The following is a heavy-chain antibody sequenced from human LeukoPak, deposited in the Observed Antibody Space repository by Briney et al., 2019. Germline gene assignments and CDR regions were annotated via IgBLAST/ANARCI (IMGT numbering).Heavy chain of an antibody. CDR2: IIPIFGTA. CDR1: GGTFTSYA. D-gene: IGHD2-15*01. Sequence: SVKVSCKASGGTFTSYAISWVRQAPGQGLEWMGGIIPIFGTANYAQKFQGRVTITADKSTSTAYMELSSLRSEDTAVYYCARGRYCSGGSCYPEDYWGQGTLVTVS. CDR3: ARGRYCSGGSCYPEDY. J-gene: IGHJ4*02. V-gene: IGHV1-69*06.